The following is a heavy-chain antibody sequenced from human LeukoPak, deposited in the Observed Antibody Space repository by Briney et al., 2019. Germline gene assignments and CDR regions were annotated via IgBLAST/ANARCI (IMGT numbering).Heavy chain of an antibody. V-gene: IGHV3-21*01. CDR1: GFTFISYT. J-gene: IGHJ2*01. CDR3: AREGSLFEDCSGGSCYSYWVFDL. Sequence: PGGSLRLSCAASGFTFISYTVNWVRQAPGKGLEWVSSISSSSSDIYYADSVKGRFTISTDNAKNSLYLQMNSLRAEDTAMYYCAREGSLFEDCSGGSCYSYWVFDLWGRGTLVTVSS. CDR2: ISSSSSDI. D-gene: IGHD2-15*01.